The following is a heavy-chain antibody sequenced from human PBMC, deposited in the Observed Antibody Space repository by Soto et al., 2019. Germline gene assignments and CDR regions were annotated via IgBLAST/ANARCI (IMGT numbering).Heavy chain of an antibody. J-gene: IGHJ4*02. D-gene: IGHD3-22*01. Sequence: QVQLVQSGAEEKKPGASVKVSCKASGYTFTSYAMHWVRQAPGQRLEWMGWINAGNGNTKYSQKFQGRVTITRDTSASTAYMKLSSLRSEDTAVYYCARGSGYYYWDDYWGQGTLVTVSS. CDR3: ARGSGYYYWDDY. CDR1: GYTFTSYA. CDR2: INAGNGNT. V-gene: IGHV1-3*05.